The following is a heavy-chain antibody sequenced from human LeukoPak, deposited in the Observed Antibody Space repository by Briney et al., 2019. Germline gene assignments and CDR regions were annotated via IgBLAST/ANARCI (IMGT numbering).Heavy chain of an antibody. V-gene: IGHV3-15*01. D-gene: IGHD4-23*01. J-gene: IGHJ5*02. CDR1: GFTFSNAW. CDR2: IKSKTDGGTT. CDR3: TTDHRLRYDYGGRCDP. Sequence: KPGGSLRLSCAASGFTFSNAWMSWVRQAPGKGLEWVGRIKSKTDGGTTDYAAPVKGRFTISRDDSKTTLNLKMHSRKTEEKALFYCTTDHRLRYDYGGRCDPWGQGHLVTVSS.